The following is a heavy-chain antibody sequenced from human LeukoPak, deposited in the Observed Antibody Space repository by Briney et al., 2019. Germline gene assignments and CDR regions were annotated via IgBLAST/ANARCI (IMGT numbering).Heavy chain of an antibody. V-gene: IGHV3-43*02. CDR2: ICGDGGGT. CDR1: GFISGHSA. Sequence: PGGSLRLSCAASGFISGHSAMHWVRQAPGKGLEWVGLICGDGGGTYYTDSVRGRFTAFRDNSKNSLYLQMNSLRTEDSALYYCVKENDAFDLWGQGTMVIVSS. J-gene: IGHJ3*01. CDR3: VKENDAFDL.